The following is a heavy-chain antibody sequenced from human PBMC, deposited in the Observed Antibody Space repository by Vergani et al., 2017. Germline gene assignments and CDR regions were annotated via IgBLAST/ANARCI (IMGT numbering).Heavy chain of an antibody. J-gene: IGHJ6*02. CDR2: IWYDGSNK. CDR3: AKARDPNCKGGNCYSYYYGLDL. D-gene: IGHD2-21*01. V-gene: IGHV3-33*08. Sequence: VQLVESGGGLVKRGGSLRLSCAASGFTFSSYSMNWVRQAPGKGLEWVAVIWYDGSNKYYADSVKGRFTISRDNSKDTLYLQMNSLRVEDTAIYYCAKARDPNCKGGNCYSYYYGLDLWGQGTTVTVSS. CDR1: GFTFSSYS.